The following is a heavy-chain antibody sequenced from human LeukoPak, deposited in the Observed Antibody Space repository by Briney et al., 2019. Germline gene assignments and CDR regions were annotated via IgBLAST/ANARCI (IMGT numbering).Heavy chain of an antibody. J-gene: IGHJ6*03. Sequence: GGSLRLSCAASGFTFSSYWMHWVRQAPGKGLVWVSRINSDGSSTSYADSVKGRFTISRDNAKNTLYLQMNSLRAEDTAVYYCARRSGSYSGRYYYYMDVWGKGTTATISS. CDR1: GFTFSSYW. V-gene: IGHV3-74*01. CDR2: INSDGSST. CDR3: ARRSGSYSGRYYYYMDV. D-gene: IGHD3-10*01.